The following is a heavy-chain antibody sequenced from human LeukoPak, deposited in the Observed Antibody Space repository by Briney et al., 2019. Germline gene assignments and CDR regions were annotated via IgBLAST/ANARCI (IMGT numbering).Heavy chain of an antibody. CDR1: GGSISSYY. J-gene: IGHJ4*02. CDR2: THTSGST. D-gene: IGHD3-10*01. CDR3: ARDMYYYGSGSYRFDY. Sequence: PSETLSLTCTVSGGSISSYYWSWIRQPPGKGLEWIGRTHTSGSTNYNPSLKSRVTMSVDTSKNQFSLKLSSVTDADTAVYYCARDMYYYGSGSYRFDYWGQGTLVTVSS. V-gene: IGHV4-4*07.